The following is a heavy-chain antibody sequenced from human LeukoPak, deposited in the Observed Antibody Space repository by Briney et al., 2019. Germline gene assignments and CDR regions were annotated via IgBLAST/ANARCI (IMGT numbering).Heavy chain of an antibody. Sequence: GGSLRLSCAASGFTFSSYSMNWVRQAPGKGLEWVSSISSRSYIYYADSVKGRFTISRDNAKNSLYLQMNSLRAEDTAVYYCARDFHSYGSGSYYLDYWGQGTLVTVSS. CDR1: GFTFSSYS. CDR3: ARDFHSYGSGSYYLDY. V-gene: IGHV3-21*01. D-gene: IGHD3-10*01. J-gene: IGHJ4*02. CDR2: ISSRSYI.